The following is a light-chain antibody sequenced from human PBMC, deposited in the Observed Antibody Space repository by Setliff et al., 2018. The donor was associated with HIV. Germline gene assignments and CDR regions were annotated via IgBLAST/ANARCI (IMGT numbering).Light chain of an antibody. CDR3: SSYTSSGTPYV. CDR1: SSDVGGYNY. J-gene: IGLJ1*01. CDR2: EVN. V-gene: IGLV2-14*01. Sequence: QSVLTQPASVSGSPGQSITISCTGASSDVGGYNYVSWYQQYPGKAPKLMIYEVNNRPSGVSNRFSGSKSGNTASLTISGLQTEDEADYYCSSYTSSGTPYVFGTGTKVTVL.